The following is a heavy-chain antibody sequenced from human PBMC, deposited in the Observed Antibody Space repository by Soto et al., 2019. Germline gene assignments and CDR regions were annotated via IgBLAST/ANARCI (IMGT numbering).Heavy chain of an antibody. CDR1: GGSISSYY. D-gene: IGHD5-12*01. J-gene: IGHJ4*02. V-gene: IGHV4-59*01. CDR2: IYYSGST. CDR3: ARGQRYRSGYDYLDY. Sequence: SETLSLTCTVSGGSISSYYWSWIRQPPGKGLEWIGYIYYSGSTNYNPSLKSRVTISVDTSKNQFSLKLSSVTAADTAVYYCARGQRYRSGYDYLDYWGQGTLVTVSS.